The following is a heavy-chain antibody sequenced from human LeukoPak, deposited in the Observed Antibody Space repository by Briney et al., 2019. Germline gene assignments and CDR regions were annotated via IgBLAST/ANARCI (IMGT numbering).Heavy chain of an antibody. CDR1: GFVFRTYG. CDR2: IWFDGTNK. J-gene: IGHJ4*02. Sequence: TGGSLRVSCAASGFVFRTYGMHWVRQAPGKGLEWVSFIWFDGTNKYYADSVKGRFTISRDSSKNSLYLQMNSLRAEDTAVYYCARGLHYDILTGYLDYWGQGTLVTVSS. V-gene: IGHV3-33*01. CDR3: ARGLHYDILTGYLDY. D-gene: IGHD3-9*01.